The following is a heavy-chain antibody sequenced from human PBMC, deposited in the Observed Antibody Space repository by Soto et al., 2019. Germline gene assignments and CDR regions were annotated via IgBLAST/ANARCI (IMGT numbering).Heavy chain of an antibody. CDR2: IYYNGTT. D-gene: IGHD2-8*01. J-gene: IGHJ5*02. CDR3: ARADKAMAPPGS. Sequence: TSETLSLTCTVSGGSISSPNFYWSWIRQHPGKGLEWIGHIYYNGTTYYNPTLKSRVSISVDTSKNQFSLKLSSVTAADTAVYYGARADKAMAPPGSWGQGILVTVPP. CDR1: GGSISSPNFY. V-gene: IGHV4-31*03.